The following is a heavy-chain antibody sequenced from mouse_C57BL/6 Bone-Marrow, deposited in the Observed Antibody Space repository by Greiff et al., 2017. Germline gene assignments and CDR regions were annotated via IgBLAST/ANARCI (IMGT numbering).Heavy chain of an antibody. D-gene: IGHD1-1*01. V-gene: IGHV5-4*01. CDR3: ARNYYGSTRFDY. CDR2: ISDGGSYT. CDR1: GFTFSSYA. Sequence: EVQLVESGGGLVKPGGSLKLSCAASGFTFSSYAMSWVRQTPEKRLEWVATISDGGSYTYYPDNVKGRFTISRDNAKNNLYLQMSHLKSEDTAMYYCARNYYGSTRFDYWGQGTTLTVSS. J-gene: IGHJ2*01.